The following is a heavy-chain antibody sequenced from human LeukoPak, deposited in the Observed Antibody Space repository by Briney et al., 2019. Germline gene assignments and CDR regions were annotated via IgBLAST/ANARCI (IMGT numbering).Heavy chain of an antibody. V-gene: IGHV3-23*01. CDR2: ISNSGRST. CDR1: GFTFSRYA. CDR3: AKDRLESWSGFYFGLFDY. Sequence: GGSLRLSCATSGFTFSRYAMSWVRQAPGKGLEWVSGISNSGRSTYYADPVKGRFTISRDNSKSTLYLQMNGLRAEDTAVYYCAKDRLESWSGFYFGLFDYWGQGALVTVAS. J-gene: IGHJ4*02. D-gene: IGHD3-3*01.